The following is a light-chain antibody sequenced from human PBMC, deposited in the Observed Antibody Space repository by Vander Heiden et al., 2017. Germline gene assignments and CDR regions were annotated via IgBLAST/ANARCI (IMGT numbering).Light chain of an antibody. V-gene: IGLV2-11*01. J-gene: IGLJ2*01. CDR1: SRDVGGYHY. Sequence: QSALTQPRSVSGFPGQSATIPCTGPSRDVGGYHYVSWYQQHPGKAPKLMIYDVSKRPSGVPDRFSGSKSGNTASLTISGLQAEDEADYYCCSYAGSYTFVVFGGGTKLTVL. CDR2: DVS. CDR3: CSYAGSYTFVV.